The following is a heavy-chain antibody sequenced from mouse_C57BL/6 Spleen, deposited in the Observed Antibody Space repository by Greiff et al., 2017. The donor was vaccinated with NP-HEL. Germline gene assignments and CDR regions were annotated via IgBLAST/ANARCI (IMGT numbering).Heavy chain of an antibody. CDR3: ARRGYGNYHFDY. Sequence: QVQLQQPGAELVRPGSSVKLSCKASGYTFTSYWMDWVKQRPGQGLEWIGNIYPSDSETHYNQKFKDKATLTVDKSSSTAYMQLSSLTSEDSAVYYCARRGYGNYHFDYWGQGTTLTVSS. V-gene: IGHV1-61*01. CDR2: IYPSDSET. CDR1: GYTFTSYW. J-gene: IGHJ2*01. D-gene: IGHD2-1*01.